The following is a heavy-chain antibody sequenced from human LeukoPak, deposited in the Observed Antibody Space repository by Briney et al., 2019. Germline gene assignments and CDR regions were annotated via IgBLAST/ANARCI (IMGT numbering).Heavy chain of an antibody. D-gene: IGHD6-19*01. Sequence: SETLSLTCTVSGGSISSYYWSWIRQPPGKGLEWIGYIYYSGSTNYNPSLKSRVTISVDTSKNQFSLKLTSVTAADTAVYYCARDRGSSGNNYYFDYWGQGTLVTASS. V-gene: IGHV4-59*01. CDR2: IYYSGST. CDR1: GGSISSYY. J-gene: IGHJ4*02. CDR3: ARDRGSSGNNYYFDY.